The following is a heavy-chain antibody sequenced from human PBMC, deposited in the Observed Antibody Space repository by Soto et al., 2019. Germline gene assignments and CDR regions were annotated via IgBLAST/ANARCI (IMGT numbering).Heavy chain of an antibody. J-gene: IGHJ5*02. CDR2: ISSSSSYI. CDR1: GFTCSSYS. D-gene: IGHD5-12*01. Sequence: GSLRLSCAASGFTCSSYSMNWVRQAPGKGLEWVSSISSSSSYIYYADSVKGRFTISRDNAKNSLYLQMNSLRAEDTAVYYCASGYDMGNWFDPWGQGTLVTVSS. CDR3: ASGYDMGNWFDP. V-gene: IGHV3-21*01.